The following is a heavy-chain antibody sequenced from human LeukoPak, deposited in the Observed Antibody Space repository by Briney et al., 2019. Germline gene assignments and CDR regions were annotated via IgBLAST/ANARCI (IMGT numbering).Heavy chain of an antibody. J-gene: IGHJ4*02. D-gene: IGHD4-11*01. CDR3: ARGLVPGFLDY. Sequence: PGGSLRLSCAASGFTFSSSCMYWVRHAPGKGLVWVSRINSDESITTYADSVKGRFTISRDNAKNTLYLQMNSLRAEDTAVYYCARGLVPGFLDYWGQGTPVTVSS. V-gene: IGHV3-74*01. CDR2: INSDESIT. CDR1: GFTFSSSC.